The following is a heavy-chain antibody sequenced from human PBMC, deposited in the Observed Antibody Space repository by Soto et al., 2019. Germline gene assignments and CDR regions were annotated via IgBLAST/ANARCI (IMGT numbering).Heavy chain of an antibody. CDR1: GGSISSYY. J-gene: IGHJ4*02. CDR2: IYTSGST. V-gene: IGHV4-4*07. Sequence: QVQLQESGPGLVKPSETLSLTCTVSGGSISSYYWSWIRQPAGKGLEWIGRIYTSGSTNYNPSLKSRVTMSVDTSKNQFSLKLSSVTAADTALYYCAKGDFTMVRGDLPPPFDYWGQGTLVTVSS. CDR3: AKGDFTMVRGDLPPPFDY. D-gene: IGHD3-10*01.